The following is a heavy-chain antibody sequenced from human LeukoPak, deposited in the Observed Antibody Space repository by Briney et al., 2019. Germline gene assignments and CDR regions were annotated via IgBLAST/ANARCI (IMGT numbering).Heavy chain of an antibody. CDR2: ISYDGSNK. Sequence: PGGSLRLSCAASGFTFSSYAMHWVRQAPGKGLEWVAVISYDGSNKDYVDSVKGRFTISRDNSKNTLYLQMNSLRAEDTAVYHCAKDRGYSYGLSGYWGQGTLVTVSS. CDR3: AKDRGYSYGLSGY. D-gene: IGHD5-18*01. J-gene: IGHJ4*02. V-gene: IGHV3-30*18. CDR1: GFTFSSYA.